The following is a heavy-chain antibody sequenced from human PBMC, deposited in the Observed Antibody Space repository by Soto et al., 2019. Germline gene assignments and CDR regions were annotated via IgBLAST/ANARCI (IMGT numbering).Heavy chain of an antibody. V-gene: IGHV1-69*13. D-gene: IGHD3-3*01. CDR2: IIPIFGTA. CDR3: ASRTYYDFWSGYSPHYYYGMDV. CDR1: GVTFSSYA. Sequence: ASVKVSCKASGVTFSSYAISWVRQAPGQGLEWMGGIIPIFGTANYAQKFQGRVTITADESTSTAYMELSSLRSEDTAVYYCASRTYYDFWSGYSPHYYYGMDVWGQGTTVTVSS. J-gene: IGHJ6*02.